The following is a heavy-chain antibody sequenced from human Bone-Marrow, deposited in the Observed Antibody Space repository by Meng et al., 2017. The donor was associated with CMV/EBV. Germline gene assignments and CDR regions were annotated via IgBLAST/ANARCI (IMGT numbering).Heavy chain of an antibody. V-gene: IGHV4-31*02. CDR3: ASTGDGYNLPIDY. D-gene: IGHD5-24*01. J-gene: IGHJ4*02. CDR1: GGSSSRGGYY. Sequence: VAGGSSSRGGYYWSWIRQHPGKGLEWIGYIYYSGSTYYNPSLKSRVTISVDTSKNQFSLKLSSVTAADTAVYYCASTGDGYNLPIDYWGQGTLVTVSS. CDR2: IYYSGST.